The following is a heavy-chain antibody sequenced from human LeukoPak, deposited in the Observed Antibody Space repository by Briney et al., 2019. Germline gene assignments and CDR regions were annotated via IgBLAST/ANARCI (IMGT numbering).Heavy chain of an antibody. CDR2: INHSGST. J-gene: IGHJ6*03. CDR3: AREGAEAGTLGYYYMDV. Sequence: PSETLSLTCAVYGGSFSGYYWSWIRQPPGKGLEWIGEINHSGSTNYNPSLKSRVTISVDTSKNQFSLKLSSVTAADTAVYYCAREGAEAGTLGYYYMDVWGKGTTVTVSS. CDR1: GGSFSGYY. V-gene: IGHV4-34*01. D-gene: IGHD6-19*01.